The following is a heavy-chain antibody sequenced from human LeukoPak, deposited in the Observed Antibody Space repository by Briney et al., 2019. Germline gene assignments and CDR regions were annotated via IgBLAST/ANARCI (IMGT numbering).Heavy chain of an antibody. V-gene: IGHV3-43*01. J-gene: IGHJ4*02. Sequence: GGSLRLSCAASGFTFDDYTMHWVRQAPGKGLEWVSLISWDGGSTYYADSVKGRFTISRDNSKNSLYLQMNSLRTEDTALYYCAKGPAWYDSSGYTPFDYWGQGTLVTVSS. CDR3: AKGPAWYDSSGYTPFDY. CDR2: ISWDGGST. CDR1: GFTFDDYT. D-gene: IGHD3-22*01.